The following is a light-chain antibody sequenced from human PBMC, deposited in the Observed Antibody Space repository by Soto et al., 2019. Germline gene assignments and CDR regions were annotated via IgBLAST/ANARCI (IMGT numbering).Light chain of an antibody. CDR1: SSDVGGYNF. V-gene: IGLV2-14*03. J-gene: IGLJ3*02. CDR3: CSHSSSITWM. CDR2: EVT. Sequence: QSALTQTSSVSGSPGQSITISCTGTSSDVGGYNFVSWYQQHPGKAPTLIIHEVTNRPSGVSTRFSGSKSGNTASLTISGLQAEDEAVYYCCSHSSSITWMFGGGTKLTVL.